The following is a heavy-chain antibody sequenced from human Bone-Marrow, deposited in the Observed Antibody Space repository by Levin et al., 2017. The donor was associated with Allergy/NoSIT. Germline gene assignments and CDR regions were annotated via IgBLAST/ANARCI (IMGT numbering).Heavy chain of an antibody. D-gene: IGHD3-16*02. CDR1: GFTFGDYA. CDR2: IRSKAYGGTT. V-gene: IGHV3-49*03. CDR3: TRHYRTLDY. J-gene: IGHJ4*02. Sequence: GESLKISCPASGFTFGDYAMSWFRQAPGKGLEWVGFIRSKAYGGTTEYAASVKGRFTISRDDSKSIAYLQMNRLKTEDTAVYYCTRHYRTLDYWGQGTLVTVSS.